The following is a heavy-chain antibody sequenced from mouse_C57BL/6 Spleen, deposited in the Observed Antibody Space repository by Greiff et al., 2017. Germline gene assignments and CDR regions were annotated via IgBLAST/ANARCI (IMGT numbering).Heavy chain of an antibody. D-gene: IGHD2-5*01. V-gene: IGHV1-69*01. J-gene: IGHJ2*01. CDR2: IDPSDSYT. CDR3: ARYSKGDYFDD. Sequence: QVQLQQPGAELVMPGASVKLSCKASGYTFTSYWMHWVKQRPGQGLEWIGEIDPSDSYTNYNQKFKGKSTLTVDKSSSTAYMQLSSLTSEDSAVYYCARYSKGDYFDDWGQGTTLTVSS. CDR1: GYTFTSYW.